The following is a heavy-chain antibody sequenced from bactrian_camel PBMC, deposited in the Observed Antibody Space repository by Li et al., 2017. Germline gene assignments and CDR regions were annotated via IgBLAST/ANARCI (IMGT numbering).Heavy chain of an antibody. D-gene: IGHD6*01. CDR1: GDTSSAPC. CDR2: ISDARTLT. J-gene: IGHJ4*01. CDR3: AAAFSCPNGLRTLRPVY. V-gene: IGHV3-3*01. Sequence: HVQLVESGGGSVQAGGSLRLSCAASGDTSSAPCMGWFRQAPGKQREILARISDARTLTAYADSVKGRFTISRDNTNNAVYLQMNSLEPEDTAMYYCAAAFSCPNGLRTLRPVYWGQGTQVTVS.